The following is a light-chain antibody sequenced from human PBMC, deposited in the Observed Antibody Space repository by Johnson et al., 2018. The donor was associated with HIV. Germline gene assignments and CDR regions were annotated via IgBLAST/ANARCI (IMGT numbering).Light chain of an antibody. J-gene: IGLJ1*01. V-gene: IGLV1-51*02. CDR3: LAWDNGLTSPYV. Sequence: QPVLTQPPSLSAAPGQNVTISCSGSSSNIGNNYVSWYQQLPGTAPKLLLYENNKRPSGVPDRFSCSKSGTSSSLAISGLPTEDEADYYCLAWDNGLTSPYVFGTGTKVTVL. CDR2: ENN. CDR1: SSNIGNNY.